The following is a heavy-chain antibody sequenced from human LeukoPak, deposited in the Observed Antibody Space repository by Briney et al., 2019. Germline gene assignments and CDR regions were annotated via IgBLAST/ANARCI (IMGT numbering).Heavy chain of an antibody. Sequence: SETLSLTCTVSGDSISTYYWSWIRQPAGKGLEWIGRISNSGSASYNPSLKSRVTMSLDTSKNQFSLKLSSVTAAATAVYYCARDATTVTTIIDYWGQGTLVTVSS. J-gene: IGHJ4*02. V-gene: IGHV4-4*07. CDR2: ISNSGSA. CDR1: GDSISTYY. CDR3: ARDATTVTTIIDY. D-gene: IGHD4-17*01.